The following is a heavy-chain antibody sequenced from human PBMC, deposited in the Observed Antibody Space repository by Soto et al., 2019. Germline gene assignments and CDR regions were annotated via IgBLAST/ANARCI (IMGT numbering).Heavy chain of an antibody. CDR1: GYSFATSG. CDR2: ISAYNGNS. V-gene: IGHV1-18*01. Sequence: QVTLVQSGAEVKKPGASIKVSCKASGYSFATSGMTWVRQAPGQGLGWVGWISAYNGNSNYDQNLQDRVTMTTDTSTTTAYLELRNLRSDDSAVYYCARAVKYYDASGYANWGQGTLVTVSS. D-gene: IGHD3-22*01. J-gene: IGHJ4*02. CDR3: ARAVKYYDASGYAN.